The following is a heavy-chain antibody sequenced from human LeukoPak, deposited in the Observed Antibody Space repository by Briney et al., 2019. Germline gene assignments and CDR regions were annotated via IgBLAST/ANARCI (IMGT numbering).Heavy chain of an antibody. J-gene: IGHJ3*02. D-gene: IGHD3-10*02. CDR2: IYYSGST. V-gene: IGHV4-31*03. CDR1: GGSISSGGYY. CDR3: ARAPGSYYVHGAFDI. Sequence: SQTLSLTCTVSGGSISSGGYYWSWIRQHPGKGLEWIGYIYYSGSTYYNPSLKSRVTISVDTSKNQFSLKLSSVTAADTAVYYCARAPGSYYVHGAFDIWGQGTMVTVSS.